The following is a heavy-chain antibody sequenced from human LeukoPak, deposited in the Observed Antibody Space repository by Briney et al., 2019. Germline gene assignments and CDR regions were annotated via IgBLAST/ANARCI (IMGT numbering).Heavy chain of an antibody. CDR3: TRLDRGGYNNWFDP. J-gene: IGHJ5*02. V-gene: IGHV3-73*01. Sequence: PGGSLRLSCAASGFTFSGSAMHQVRQASGKGLEWVGRIRSKANSYATAYAASVKGRFTISRDDSKNTAYLQMNSLKTEGTAVYYCTRLDRGGYNNWFDPWGQGTLVTVSS. CDR2: IRSKANSYAT. D-gene: IGHD3-22*01. CDR1: GFTFSGSA.